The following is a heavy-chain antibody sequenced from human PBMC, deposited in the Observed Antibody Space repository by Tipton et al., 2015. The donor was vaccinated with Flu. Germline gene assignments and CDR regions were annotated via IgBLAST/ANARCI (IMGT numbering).Heavy chain of an antibody. V-gene: IGHV1-18*01. CDR2: ISGYNGNT. J-gene: IGHJ4*02. Sequence: QSGPEVKKPGSSVKVSCKASGGTFSSYAISWVRQAPGQGLEWMGWISGYNGNTKYAQEFQDRVTMTTDTSTSTAYMELRSLRSEDTAVFYCARGSGYAGDYWGQGTLVTVSS. D-gene: IGHD5-12*01. CDR1: GGTFSSYA. CDR3: ARGSGYAGDY.